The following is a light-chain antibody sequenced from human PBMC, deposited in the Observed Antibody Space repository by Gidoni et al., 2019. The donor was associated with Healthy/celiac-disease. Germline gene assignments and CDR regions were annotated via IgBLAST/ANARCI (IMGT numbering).Light chain of an antibody. Sequence: IVLTQSPATLSLSPGERATLSCRASQSVSSYLAWYQQKPGQAPRLLIYDASNRATGIPARFSGSGSGTDFTLTISSLEPEDFAVYYCQQRSNWPGFXPXTKVDIK. CDR1: QSVSSY. V-gene: IGKV3-11*01. CDR3: QQRSNWPG. CDR2: DAS. J-gene: IGKJ3*01.